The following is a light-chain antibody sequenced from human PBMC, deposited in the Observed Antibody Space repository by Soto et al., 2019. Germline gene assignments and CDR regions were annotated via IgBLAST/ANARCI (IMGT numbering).Light chain of an antibody. J-gene: IGLJ2*01. CDR2: GGT. V-gene: IGLV2-23*01. CDR3: CSYAHDTRSGTVV. CDR1: SSDVGSYNL. Sequence: QSALTQPASVSGSPGQSITISCTGTSSDVGSYNLVYWYQQNPGTAPKLMIYGGTKRPSGVSDRFSGSKSGNTASMTISGLQPEDEADYYCCSYAHDTRSGTVVFGGGTKLTVL.